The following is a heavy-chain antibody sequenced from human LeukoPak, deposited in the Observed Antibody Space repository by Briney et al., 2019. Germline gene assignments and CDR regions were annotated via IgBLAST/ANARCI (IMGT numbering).Heavy chain of an antibody. Sequence: GGSLRLSCAASGFTFSSYAMSWVRQAPGKGLEWVSAISGSGGSTYYADSVKGRFTISRDNSKNTLYPQMNSLRAEDTAVYYCASYSGSYYGSVWGQGTLVTVSS. V-gene: IGHV3-23*01. D-gene: IGHD1-26*01. CDR2: ISGSGGST. CDR1: GFTFSSYA. CDR3: ASYSGSYYGSV. J-gene: IGHJ4*02.